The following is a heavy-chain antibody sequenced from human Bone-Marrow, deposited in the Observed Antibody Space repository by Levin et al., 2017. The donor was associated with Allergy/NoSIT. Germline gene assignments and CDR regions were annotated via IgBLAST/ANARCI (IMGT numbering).Heavy chain of an antibody. V-gene: IGHV4-59*01. J-gene: IGHJ4*02. Sequence: ASETLSLTCTVSGGSISSYYWSWIRQPPGKGLEWIGYIYYSGSTNYNPSLKSRVTISVDTSKNQFSLKLSSVTAADTAVYYCAREAGGYLDYWGQGTLVTVSS. CDR2: IYYSGST. CDR3: AREAGGYLDY. CDR1: GGSISSYY. D-gene: IGHD4-23*01.